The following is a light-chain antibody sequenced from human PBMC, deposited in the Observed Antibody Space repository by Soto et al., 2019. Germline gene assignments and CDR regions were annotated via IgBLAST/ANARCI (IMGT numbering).Light chain of an antibody. CDR3: QQYGSSPPCT. Sequence: EIVLTQSPGTLSLSPGERATLSCRASQSVSSSYLAWYQQKPGQAPRLPIYGASSRATGIPDRFSGSGSGTDFTLTISRLEPEDFAVYYCQQYGSSPPCTFGPGTKVDIK. CDR1: QSVSSSY. J-gene: IGKJ3*01. V-gene: IGKV3-20*01. CDR2: GAS.